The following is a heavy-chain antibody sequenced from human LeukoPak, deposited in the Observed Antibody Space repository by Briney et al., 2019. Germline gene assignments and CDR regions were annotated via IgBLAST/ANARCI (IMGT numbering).Heavy chain of an antibody. CDR3: ARWGGGQQTNH. V-gene: IGHV3-48*01. D-gene: IGHD6-13*01. CDR1: GFTFSSYS. J-gene: IGHJ4*02. CDR2: ISSSSSTI. Sequence: QAGGSLRLSCAASGFTFSSYSMNWVRQAPGKGLEWVSSISSSSSTIYYADSVKGRFTISRDNAKNSLYLQMNSLRAEDTAVYYCARWGGGQQTNHWGQGTLVTVSS.